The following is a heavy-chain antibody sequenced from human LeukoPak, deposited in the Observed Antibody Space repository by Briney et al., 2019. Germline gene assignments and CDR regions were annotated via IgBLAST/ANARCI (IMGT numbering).Heavy chain of an antibody. CDR1: GGSISSNIW. D-gene: IGHD2-15*01. CDR2: MYHSGST. J-gene: IGHJ4*01. Sequence: SGTLSLTCAVSGGSISSNIWWSWVRQPPGKGLEWIGEMYHSGSTNSNPSLKSRVTISVDKSRNQFSLKLSSVTAADAAVYYCARKVNCSGGRCPTGAFDIWGHGTLVTVSS. CDR3: ARKVNCSGGRCPTGAFDI. V-gene: IGHV4-4*02.